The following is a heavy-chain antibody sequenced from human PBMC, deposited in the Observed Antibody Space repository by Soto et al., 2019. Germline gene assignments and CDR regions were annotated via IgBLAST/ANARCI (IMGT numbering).Heavy chain of an antibody. CDR1: GFTFSDTN. CDR2: IWYDGSNK. CDR3: ARDNIVATTYYYYGMDV. J-gene: IGHJ6*02. Sequence: HPGGSLRLSCAASGFTFSDTNMSWIRQAPGKGLEWVAVIWYDGSNKYYADSVKGRFTISRDNSKNTLYLQMNSLRAEDTAVYYCARDNIVATTYYYYGMDVWGQGTTVTVSS. D-gene: IGHD5-12*01. V-gene: IGHV3-33*08.